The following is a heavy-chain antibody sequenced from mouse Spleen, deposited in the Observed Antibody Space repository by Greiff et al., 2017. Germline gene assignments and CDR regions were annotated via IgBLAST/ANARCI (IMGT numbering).Heavy chain of an antibody. CDR1: GYTFTSYW. J-gene: IGHJ4*01. D-gene: IGHD2-1*01. CDR2: IDPSDSYT. CDR3: ARRLYGNYDAMDY. V-gene: IGHV1-50*01. Sequence: VQLQQPGAELVKPGASVKLSCKASGYTFTSYWMQWVKQRPGQGLEWIGEIDPSDSYTNYNQKFKGKATLTVDTSSSTAYMQLSSLTSEDSAVYYCARRLYGNYDAMDYWGQGTSVTVSS.